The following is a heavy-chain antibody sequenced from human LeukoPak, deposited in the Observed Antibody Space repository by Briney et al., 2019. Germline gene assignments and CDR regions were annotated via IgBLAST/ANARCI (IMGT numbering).Heavy chain of an antibody. Sequence: SETLSLTCAVYGGSFSGYHWSWIRQPPGKGLEWIGEINHRGSTNYNPSLKSRVTISVDTSKNQFSLKLSSVTAADTAVYYCARGSSGYSYGRYWGQGTLVTVSS. CDR1: GGSFSGYH. V-gene: IGHV4-34*01. CDR2: INHRGST. J-gene: IGHJ4*02. D-gene: IGHD5-18*01. CDR3: ARGSSGYSYGRY.